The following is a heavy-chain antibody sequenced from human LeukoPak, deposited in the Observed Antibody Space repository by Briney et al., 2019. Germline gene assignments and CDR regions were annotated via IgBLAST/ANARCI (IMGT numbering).Heavy chain of an antibody. V-gene: IGHV3-21*04. CDR2: ISSSSSYI. D-gene: IGHD1-26*01. CDR3: AKDLMLGGGYAADY. Sequence: GGSLRLSCAASGFTFSSYSMNWVRQAPGKGLEWVSSISSSSSYIYYADSVKGRFTISRDNSKNTLYLQMNSLRAEDTAVYYCAKDLMLGGGYAADYWGQGTLVTVSS. CDR1: GFTFSSYS. J-gene: IGHJ4*02.